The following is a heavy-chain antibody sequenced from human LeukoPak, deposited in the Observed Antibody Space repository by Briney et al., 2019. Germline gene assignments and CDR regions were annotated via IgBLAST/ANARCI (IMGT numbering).Heavy chain of an antibody. Sequence: ASVKVSCKASGYASTSNYIHWVRQAPGQGLEWMGMIYPRDGSTSYAQKFQGRVTVTRDTSTSTVHMELSGLRSEDTAVYYCARDQEGFDYWGQGTLVTVSS. CDR2: IYPRDGST. J-gene: IGHJ4*02. CDR3: ARDQEGFDY. V-gene: IGHV1-46*01. CDR1: GYASTSNY.